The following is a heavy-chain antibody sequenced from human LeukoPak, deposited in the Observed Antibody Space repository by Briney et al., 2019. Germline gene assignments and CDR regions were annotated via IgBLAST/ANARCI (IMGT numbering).Heavy chain of an antibody. CDR1: GFTFSSDA. Sequence: GGSLRLSCVASGFTFSSDAMSWVRQAPGKGLEWVSATSGSGDYTYYADSVKGRFTISRDNFKNTVYLQMNSLRAEDTALYYCAKDPQENRRDWFIRFLESWRGGALVTVSS. V-gene: IGHV3-23*01. D-gene: IGHD3-9*01. CDR2: TSGSGDYT. CDR3: AKDPQENRRDWFIRFLES. J-gene: IGHJ5*02.